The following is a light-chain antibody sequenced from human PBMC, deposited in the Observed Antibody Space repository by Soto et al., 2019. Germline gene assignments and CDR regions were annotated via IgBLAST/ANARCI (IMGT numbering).Light chain of an antibody. CDR1: QGISSY. Sequence: AIRMTQSPSSFSASTGDRVTITCRASQGISSYLAWYQQKPGKAPKLLIYAASTLQSGVPSRFSGSGSGTEFSLTISSLQPDDFATYYCQQYNHYWTFGQGTKVDIK. CDR2: AAS. CDR3: QQYNHYWT. J-gene: IGKJ1*01. V-gene: IGKV1-8*01.